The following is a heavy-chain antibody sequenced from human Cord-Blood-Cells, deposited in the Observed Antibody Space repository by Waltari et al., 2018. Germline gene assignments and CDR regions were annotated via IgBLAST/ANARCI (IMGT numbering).Heavy chain of an antibody. D-gene: IGHD2-15*01. CDR3: ARGTVVAATPFDY. CDR1: GFTFSSYS. CDR2: ISSSSSYK. V-gene: IGHV3-21*01. Sequence: EVQLVESGGGLVKPGGSLRLSCAASGFTFSSYSMNWVRQAPGKGLEWVSSISSSSSYKYYADSVKGRFTISRDNAKNSLYLQMNSLRAEDTAVYYCARGTVVAATPFDYWGRGTLVTVSS. J-gene: IGHJ4*02.